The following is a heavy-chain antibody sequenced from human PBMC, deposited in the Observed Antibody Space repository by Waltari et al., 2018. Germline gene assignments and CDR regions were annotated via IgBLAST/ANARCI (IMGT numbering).Heavy chain of an antibody. V-gene: IGHV4-59*01. CDR2: IYYSGST. D-gene: IGHD2-21*01. CDR1: GGSISSYY. J-gene: IGHJ6*03. Sequence: QVQLQESGPGLVKPSETLSLTCTVSGGSISSYYWSWNRQPPGKGMDWIGYIYYSGSTNYNPSLKSRVTISVDTSKNQFSLKLSSVTAADTAVYYCARDAYCGGDCYFGDYYYYYMDVWGKGTTVTVSS. CDR3: ARDAYCGGDCYFGDYYYYYMDV.